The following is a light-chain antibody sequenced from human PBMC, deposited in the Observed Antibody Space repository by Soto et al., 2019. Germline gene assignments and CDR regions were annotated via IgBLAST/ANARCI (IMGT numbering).Light chain of an antibody. CDR1: QSVSTH. Sequence: EIVMTQSPAALSVSPGEGATLSCRASQSVSTHLAWYQQIPGQAPRLLIYGTSTRAAGIPARFSGRGSGTEFTFTISSLQSEDLAVYHCQRYHDWPITFGQGKRLEIK. CDR3: QRYHDWPIT. CDR2: GTS. V-gene: IGKV3-15*01. J-gene: IGKJ5*01.